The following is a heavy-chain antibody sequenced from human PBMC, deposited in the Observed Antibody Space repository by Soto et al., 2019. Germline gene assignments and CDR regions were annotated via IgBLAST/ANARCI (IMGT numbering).Heavy chain of an antibody. CDR2: IIPIFSSR. J-gene: IGHJ6*02. CDR3: ARGETYLGV. D-gene: IGHD3-16*01. Sequence: QVQLVQSGAEVKKPGSSVKVSCKTSRDTFNKYAFNWVRQAPGQGLEWMGWIIPIFSSRNYAEKFKGRVTITADDSTITAYMELRSLRFEDTAVYYCARGETYLGVWGQGTTVTVSS. V-gene: IGHV1-69*01. CDR1: RDTFNKYA.